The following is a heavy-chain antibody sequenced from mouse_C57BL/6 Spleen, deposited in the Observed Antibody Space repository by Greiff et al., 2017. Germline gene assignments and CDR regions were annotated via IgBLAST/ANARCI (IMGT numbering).Heavy chain of an antibody. CDR1: GYTFTTYP. Sequence: VQLVESGAELVKPGASVKMSCKASGYTFTTYPIEWMKQNHGKSLEWIGNFHPYNDDAKYNEKFKGKATLTVEKSSSTVYLELSRLTSDDSAVYYCARGTITGHWYFDVWGTGTTVTVSS. CDR2: FHPYNDDA. J-gene: IGHJ1*03. CDR3: ARGTITGHWYFDV. V-gene: IGHV1-47*01. D-gene: IGHD1-1*02.